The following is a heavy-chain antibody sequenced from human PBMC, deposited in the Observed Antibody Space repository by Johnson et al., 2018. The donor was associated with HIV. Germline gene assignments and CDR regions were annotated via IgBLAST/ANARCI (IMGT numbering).Heavy chain of an antibody. J-gene: IGHJ3*02. CDR2: INWNGGSI. D-gene: IGHD4-17*01. Sequence: EQLVESGGGVVQPGRSLRLSCAASGFTFDDYGMSWVRQAPGKGLEWVSGINWNGGSIGYADSVKGRFTISRDNSKNTLYLQMNSLRAEDTAVYYCARDYGDYAHDAFDIWGQGTMVTVSS. CDR3: ARDYGDYAHDAFDI. V-gene: IGHV3-20*04. CDR1: GFTFDDYG.